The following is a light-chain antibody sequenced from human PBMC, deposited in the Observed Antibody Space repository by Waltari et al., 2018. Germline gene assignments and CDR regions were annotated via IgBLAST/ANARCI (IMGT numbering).Light chain of an antibody. Sequence: EIVMTQSPATLSVSPGERATLSCRASQSVRSNLAWYQQKPGQAPRLLIYDASIRVTGVPARFSGSGSGTDFTLTISSLQSEDFAIYSCQQYNKWPPTWTLGQGTKVEFK. CDR3: QQYNKWPPTWT. CDR1: QSVRSN. CDR2: DAS. V-gene: IGKV3-15*01. J-gene: IGKJ1*01.